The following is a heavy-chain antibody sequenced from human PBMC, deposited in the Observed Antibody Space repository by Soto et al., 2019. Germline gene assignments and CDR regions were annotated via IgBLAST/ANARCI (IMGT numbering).Heavy chain of an antibody. J-gene: IGHJ4*02. D-gene: IGHD5-18*01. Sequence: PGGSLRLSCAASGFTFSSYAMSWVRQAPGKGLEWVSGISGSDDTFYSTSLKPRLTISKDTSRNQVVLVMTNMDPADTATYYCRRSPCYGASPFRVDYWGPGILVTVSS. CDR2: ISGSDDT. CDR1: GFTFSSYA. V-gene: IGHV3-23*01. CDR3: RRSPCYGASPFRVDY.